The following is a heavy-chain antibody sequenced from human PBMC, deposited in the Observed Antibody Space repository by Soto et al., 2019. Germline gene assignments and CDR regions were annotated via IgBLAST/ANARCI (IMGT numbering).Heavy chain of an antibody. J-gene: IGHJ6*02. Sequence: SETLSLTYAAYGGSFSGYYWSWIRPPPGKGLEWIGEINHSASTNYNPSLTSRVTISVDTYKNQFSLKLGSVTDADKAVYYCARNGSYYDFWSGYDFGGGMDVWGQGTTVTVSS. CDR2: INHSAST. CDR3: ARNGSYYDFWSGYDFGGGMDV. D-gene: IGHD3-3*01. CDR1: GGSFSGYY. V-gene: IGHV4-34*01.